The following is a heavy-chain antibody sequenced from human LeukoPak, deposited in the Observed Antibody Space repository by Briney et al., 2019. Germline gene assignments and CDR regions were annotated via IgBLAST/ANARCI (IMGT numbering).Heavy chain of an antibody. V-gene: IGHV3-23*01. CDR1: GFTFSSYA. CDR2: IGGSGAST. Sequence: GGSLRLSCAASGFTFSSYAMTWVRQAPGKGLEWVSSIGGSGASTYYADSVKGRFTISRDNSKNTLYLQMNSLRAEGTAVYYCSKVYYYDSSGYYYGLAYYFDYWGQGTLVTVSS. CDR3: SKVYYYDSSGYYYGLAYYFDY. D-gene: IGHD3-22*01. J-gene: IGHJ4*02.